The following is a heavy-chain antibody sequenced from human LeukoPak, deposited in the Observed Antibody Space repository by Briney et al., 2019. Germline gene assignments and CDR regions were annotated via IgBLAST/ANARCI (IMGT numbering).Heavy chain of an antibody. Sequence: SETLSLTCTVSGGSISSSSYCWGWIRQPPGKGLEWIGSIFYSGSTYYNPSLKSRVTISIDTSKNQFSLKLSSVTAADTAVYYCARGRLYYDSSGPGRAFDIWGQGTMVTVSS. CDR1: GGSISSSSYC. CDR2: IFYSGST. J-gene: IGHJ3*02. D-gene: IGHD3-22*01. CDR3: ARGRLYYDSSGPGRAFDI. V-gene: IGHV4-39*07.